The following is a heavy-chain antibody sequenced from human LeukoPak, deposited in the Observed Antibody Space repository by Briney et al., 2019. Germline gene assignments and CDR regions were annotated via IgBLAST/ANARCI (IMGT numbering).Heavy chain of an antibody. CDR2: INPNSGGT. Sequence: GASVKVSCKASGYTFTGYYMHWVRQAPGQGLEWMRWINPNSGGTNYAQKFQGRVTMTRDTSISTAYMELSRLRSDDTAVYYCARGIAAAGIDYYYGMDVWGQGTTVTVSS. J-gene: IGHJ6*02. CDR3: ARGIAAAGIDYYYGMDV. V-gene: IGHV1-2*02. CDR1: GYTFTGYY. D-gene: IGHD6-13*01.